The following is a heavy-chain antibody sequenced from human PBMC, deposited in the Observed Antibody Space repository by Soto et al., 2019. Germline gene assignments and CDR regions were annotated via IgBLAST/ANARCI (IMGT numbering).Heavy chain of an antibody. V-gene: IGHV1-69*06. CDR3: AREPWDSSGWFRQFDY. CDR1: GGTFSSYA. D-gene: IGHD6-19*01. J-gene: IGHJ4*02. CDR2: IIPIFGTA. Sequence: GASVKVSCKGSGGTFSSYAISWVRQAPGQGLEWMGGIIPIFGTANYAQKFQGRVTITEDKSTSTAYMELSSLRSEDTAVYYCAREPWDSSGWFRQFDYWGRGTLVTVSS.